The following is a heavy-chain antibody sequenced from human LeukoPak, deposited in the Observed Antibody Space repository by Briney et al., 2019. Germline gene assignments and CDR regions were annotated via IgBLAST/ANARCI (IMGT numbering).Heavy chain of an antibody. CDR1: GGSISSSSYY. CDR3: ARSGDIVLMVYDYNWFDP. Sequence: SETLSLTCSVSGGSISSSSYYWGWIRQPPGKGLEWIGSIYYSGSTNYNPSLKSRVTISVDTSKNQFSLKLSSVTAADTAVYYCARSGDIVLMVYDYNWFDPWGQGTLVTVSS. D-gene: IGHD2-8*01. CDR2: IYYSGST. V-gene: IGHV4-39*07. J-gene: IGHJ5*02.